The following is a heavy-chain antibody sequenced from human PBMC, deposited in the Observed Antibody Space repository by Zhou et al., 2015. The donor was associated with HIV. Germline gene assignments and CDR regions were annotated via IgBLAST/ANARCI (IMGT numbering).Heavy chain of an antibody. V-gene: IGHV1-69*06. CDR3: ARDRGAARPDWRYFDL. CDR1: GGSFSNYA. J-gene: IGHJ2*01. Sequence: QVQLVQSGAEVKKPGSSVKVSCKASGGSFSNYAISWVRQAPGQGLEWMGGIIPVFGTANYAQRFQGRVSMTADRSTNTAYMEVRSLRYEDTAVYYCARDRGAARPDWRYFDLWGRGTLVTVSS. D-gene: IGHD6-6*01. CDR2: IIPVFGTA.